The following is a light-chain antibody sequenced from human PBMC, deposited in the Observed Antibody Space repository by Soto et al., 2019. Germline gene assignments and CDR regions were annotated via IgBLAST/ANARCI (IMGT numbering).Light chain of an antibody. Sequence: DIQLTQSPSSLSASIGDRVTITCQASQDIKNYVSWYQQKPRKAPKFLIYDASNVETGVPSRFSGSGSGTDFSLTISSLQPEDFATYYCQQYDTFPPTFGQGTKVDIK. CDR2: DAS. V-gene: IGKV1-33*01. CDR1: QDIKNY. J-gene: IGKJ2*01. CDR3: QQYDTFPPT.